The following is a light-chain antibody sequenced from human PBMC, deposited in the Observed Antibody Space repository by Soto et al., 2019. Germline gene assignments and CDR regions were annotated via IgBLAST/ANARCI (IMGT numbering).Light chain of an antibody. CDR3: QQCGSSPNT. Sequence: EIVLTQSPRALTFPSRETGTLSIGPSQSVSSRYLAWYQQKPGQAPRLLIYGAFRRATGIPDRFSGSGSGTDFTLTISRLESEDFAVYYCQQCGSSPNTFGQGTLVEI. CDR1: QSVSSRY. V-gene: IGKV3-20*01. J-gene: IGKJ5*01. CDR2: GAF.